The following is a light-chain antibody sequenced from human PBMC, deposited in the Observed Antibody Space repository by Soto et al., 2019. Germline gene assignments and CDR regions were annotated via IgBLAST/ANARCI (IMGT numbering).Light chain of an antibody. Sequence: LVLTQSPSASASLGASVKFICTLSSGHSSYAIAWHQQQPEKGPRYLMKINSDGSHSKGDGIPDRFSGSSSGAERYLTIYSLQAEDEADYYCQTWGTGIRVFGTGTKVTVL. CDR2: INSDGSH. CDR1: SGHSSYA. V-gene: IGLV4-69*01. J-gene: IGLJ1*01. CDR3: QTWGTGIRV.